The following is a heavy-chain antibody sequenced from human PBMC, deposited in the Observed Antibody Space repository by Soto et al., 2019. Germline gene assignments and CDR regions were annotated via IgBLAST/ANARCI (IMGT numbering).Heavy chain of an antibody. CDR2: IRSKANSYAT. J-gene: IGHJ4*02. CDR3: TSSVYSSYDY. D-gene: IGHD6-19*01. V-gene: IGHV3-73*01. CDR1: GFTFSGSA. Sequence: EVQLVESGGGLVQPGGSLKLSCAASGFTFSGSAMHWVRQASGKGLEWVGRIRSKANSYATAYAASVKGRFTISRDDSKNTAYLQMNSLKTEDTAVYYCTSSVYSSYDYWGQGTLVNVSS.